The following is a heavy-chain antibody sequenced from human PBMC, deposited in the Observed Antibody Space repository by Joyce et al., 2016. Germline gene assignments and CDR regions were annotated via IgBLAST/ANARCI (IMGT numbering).Heavy chain of an antibody. CDR3: AHRPNSGYDPSAFDF. CDR2: IYWDDDK. V-gene: IGHV2-5*02. Sequence: QITLNESGPTLVKPTQTLTLTCAFSGFSLSTRGVGVGWIRQPPGKALEWLALIYWDDDKRYSPTLKSRLTITKDTSRNQVVLTMTNMDPVDTATYYCAHRPNSGYDPSAFDFWGQGTLVTVSS. D-gene: IGHD5-12*01. CDR1: GFSLSTRGVG. J-gene: IGHJ4*02.